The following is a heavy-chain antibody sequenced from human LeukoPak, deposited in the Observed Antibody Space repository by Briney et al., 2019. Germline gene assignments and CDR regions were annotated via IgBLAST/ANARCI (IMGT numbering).Heavy chain of an antibody. CDR2: ISSSGSAI. CDR1: GFIFSRYE. V-gene: IGHV3-48*03. Sequence: GGSLRLSCAASGFIFSRYEMNWARQAPGKGLEWLSYISSSGSAIYCADSVKGRFTISRDNAKNSLSLQMNSLRAEDTAVYYCARVSYSGTYNVDYWGQGTLVTVSS. CDR3: ARVSYSGTYNVDY. D-gene: IGHD1-26*01. J-gene: IGHJ4*02.